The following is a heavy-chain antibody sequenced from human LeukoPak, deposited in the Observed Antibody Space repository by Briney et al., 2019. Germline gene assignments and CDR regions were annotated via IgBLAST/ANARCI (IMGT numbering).Heavy chain of an antibody. V-gene: IGHV1-2*02. Sequence: ASVKVSCKASGYTFTGYYMHWVRQAPGQGLEWMGWINPNSGGTNYAQKFQGRVTTTRDTSISTAYMELSRLRSDDTAVYYCARGDGVCSSTSCYAGYYYYYMDVWGKGTTVTVSS. CDR3: ARGDGVCSSTSCYAGYYYYYMDV. J-gene: IGHJ6*03. D-gene: IGHD2-2*01. CDR1: GYTFTGYY. CDR2: INPNSGGT.